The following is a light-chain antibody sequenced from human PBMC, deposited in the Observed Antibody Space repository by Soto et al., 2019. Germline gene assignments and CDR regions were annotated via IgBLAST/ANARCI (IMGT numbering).Light chain of an antibody. CDR2: DVT. V-gene: IGLV2-14*03. J-gene: IGLJ2*01. CDR1: SNDIDGYNY. Sequence: QSALTQPASVSGSPGQSITISCTGTSNDIDGYNYVSWYQQHPGKAPKLIIYDVTDRPSGISNRFSGSKSGNTASLTISGLQAEDEAYYYCSSYTSSFTVDVIFGGGTKLTVL. CDR3: SSYTSSFTVDVI.